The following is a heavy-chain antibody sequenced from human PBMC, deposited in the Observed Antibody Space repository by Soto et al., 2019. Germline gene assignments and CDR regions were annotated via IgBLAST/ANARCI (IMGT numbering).Heavy chain of an antibody. CDR2: IIPIFGTA. J-gene: IGHJ4*02. CDR3: ARGLAVVDDY. D-gene: IGHD2-15*01. Sequence: RASVKVSCKASGGTFSSYAISWVRQAPGQGLEWMGGIIPIFGTANYAQKFQGRVTITADESTSTAYMELSSPRSEDTAVYYCARGLAVVDDYWGQGTLVTVSS. V-gene: IGHV1-69*13. CDR1: GGTFSSYA.